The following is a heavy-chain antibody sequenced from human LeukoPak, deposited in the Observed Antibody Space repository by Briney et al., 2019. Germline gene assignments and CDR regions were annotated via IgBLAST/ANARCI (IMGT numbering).Heavy chain of an antibody. V-gene: IGHV4-59*03. CDR3: AGRRNSWFDH. J-gene: IGHJ5*02. CDR1: GASISSYC. Sequence: PSETLSLTCTVSGASISSYCWSWIRQSPGKGLEWIGHICHSGSTNNNPSLKSRVTISVDTSKNQFSLNLSSVTTADTAVYYCAGRRNSWFDHWGQGILVTVSS. CDR2: ICHSGST.